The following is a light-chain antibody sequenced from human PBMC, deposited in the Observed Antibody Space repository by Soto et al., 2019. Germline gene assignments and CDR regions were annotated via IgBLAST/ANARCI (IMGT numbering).Light chain of an antibody. Sequence: DIQMTQSPSALSASVGNRGTITCQAIQHIATYFNWYQQQPGKAPNLLIYDASNLETGVPSRFSGGGSGTHFTFTISNLQPEDIATYYCQQYDNLPPTWTFGQGTKVDI. CDR2: DAS. V-gene: IGKV1-33*01. CDR3: QQYDNLPPTWT. J-gene: IGKJ1*01. CDR1: QHIATY.